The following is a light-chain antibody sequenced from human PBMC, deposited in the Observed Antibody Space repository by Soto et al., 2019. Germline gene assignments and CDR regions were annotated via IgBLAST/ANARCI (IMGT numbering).Light chain of an antibody. CDR2: KVS. J-gene: IGKJ1*01. CDR1: QCFVCSDGTHY. Sequence: AFSHSPLPLPLPFRQSASISVTCTQCFVCSDGTHYLNWFQKSPGQAPRRIIYKVSSLERGVPDRFSGSGSGNDFTLKISRVEAEDVGVYYCMQGTHSPGTLGQGTQVDI. CDR3: MQGTHSPGT. V-gene: IGKV2D-30*01.